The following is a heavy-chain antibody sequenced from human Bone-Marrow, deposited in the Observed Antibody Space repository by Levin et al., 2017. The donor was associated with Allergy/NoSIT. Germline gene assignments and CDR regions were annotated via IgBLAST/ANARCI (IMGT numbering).Heavy chain of an antibody. V-gene: IGHV3-23*01. Sequence: PGGSLRLSCVTSGFTFGIYGMNWVRQAPGKGLEWVSAIGGSGGTTFYADSVRGRFTISRDNSKKTMYLQMKSLRAEDTAIDYCAKGGSGYSAPLDYWGQGTLVTVSS. CDR3: AKGGSGYSAPLDY. D-gene: IGHD3-3*01. CDR1: GFTFGIYG. CDR2: IGGSGGTT. J-gene: IGHJ4*02.